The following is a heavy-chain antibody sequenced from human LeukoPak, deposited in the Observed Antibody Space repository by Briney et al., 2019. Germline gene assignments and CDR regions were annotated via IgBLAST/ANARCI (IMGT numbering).Heavy chain of an antibody. CDR3: ARLSAVGGYDI. Sequence: GGSLRLSCAASGFTFSNYAMHWVRQAPGKGLEWVAFIRYDGNNEYYADSVKGRFTISRDNSKNTLFLQMNSLRAEDTAMYYCARLSAVGGYDIWGQGTMVTVSS. J-gene: IGHJ3*02. V-gene: IGHV3-30*02. D-gene: IGHD3-16*01. CDR1: GFTFSNYA. CDR2: IRYDGNNE.